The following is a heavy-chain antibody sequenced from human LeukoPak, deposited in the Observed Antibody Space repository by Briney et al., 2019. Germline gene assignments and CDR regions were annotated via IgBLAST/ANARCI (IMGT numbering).Heavy chain of an antibody. D-gene: IGHD4-23*01. Sequence: SETLSLTCTVSGGSISSYYWSRIRQPPGKGLEWIGYIYYSGSTNYNPSLKSRVTISVDTSKNQFSLKLSSVTAADTAVYYCARDRNYGGNLGAFDIWGQGTMVTVSS. CDR2: IYYSGST. CDR1: GGSISSYY. CDR3: ARDRNYGGNLGAFDI. V-gene: IGHV4-59*01. J-gene: IGHJ3*02.